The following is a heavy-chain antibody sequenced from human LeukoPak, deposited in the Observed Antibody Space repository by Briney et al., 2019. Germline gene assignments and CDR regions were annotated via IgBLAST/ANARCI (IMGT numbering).Heavy chain of an antibody. V-gene: IGHV3-7*01. CDR2: IKQDGSEQ. CDR3: ARPLMYYYGSETYFWFDP. D-gene: IGHD3-10*01. J-gene: IGHJ5*02. CDR1: GFTLSSYE. Sequence: GGSLRLSCTASGFTLSSYEMNWVRQAPGKGLEWVANIKQDGSEQYYVDSVKGRFTISRDNAKNSLSLQMNSLRAEDTAVYYCARPLMYYYGSETYFWFDPWGQGTLVTVSS.